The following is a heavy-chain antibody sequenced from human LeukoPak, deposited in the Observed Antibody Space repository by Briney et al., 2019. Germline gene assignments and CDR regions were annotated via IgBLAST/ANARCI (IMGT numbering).Heavy chain of an antibody. CDR1: GFTFSSYA. V-gene: IGHV3-23*01. J-gene: IGHJ4*02. D-gene: IGHD1-26*01. CDR3: AKVRSGSYPRYFDY. CDR2: ISGSGGST. Sequence: HPGGSLRLSCAASGFTFSSYAMSWVRQAPGKGLEWVSAISGSGGSTYYADSVKGRLTISRDNSKNTLYLQMNSLRAEDTAVYYCAKVRSGSYPRYFDYWGQGTLVTVSS.